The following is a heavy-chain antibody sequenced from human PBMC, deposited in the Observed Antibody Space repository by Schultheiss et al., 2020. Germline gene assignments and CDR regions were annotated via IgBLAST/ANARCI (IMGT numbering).Heavy chain of an antibody. CDR2: IYYSGST. J-gene: IGHJ4*02. D-gene: IGHD6-6*01. Sequence: SETLSLTCTVSGASISGYYWSWIRQPPGKGLEWIAYIYYSGSTNYNPSLKSRVTISVDTSKNQFSLKLSSVTAADTAVYYCARSPPIAARAFLDYWGQGTLVTVSS. CDR3: ARSPPIAARAFLDY. CDR1: GASISGYY. V-gene: IGHV4-59*01.